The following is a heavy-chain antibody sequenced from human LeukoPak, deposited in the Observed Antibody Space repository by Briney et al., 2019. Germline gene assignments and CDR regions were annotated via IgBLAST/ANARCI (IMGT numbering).Heavy chain of an antibody. J-gene: IGHJ3*02. D-gene: IGHD3-3*01. CDR1: GYTLTELS. Sequence: ASVKVSCKVSGYTLTELSMHWVRQAPGKGLEWMGGFDPEDGETIYAQKFQGRVTMTEDTSTDTAYMELSSLRSEDTAVYYCARSNYDFWTPGAFDIWGQGTMVTVSS. CDR3: ARSNYDFWTPGAFDI. CDR2: FDPEDGET. V-gene: IGHV1-24*01.